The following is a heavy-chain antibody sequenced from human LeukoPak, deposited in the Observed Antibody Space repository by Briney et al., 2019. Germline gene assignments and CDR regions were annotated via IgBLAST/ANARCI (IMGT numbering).Heavy chain of an antibody. Sequence: PSETLSLTCAVYGGSFSGYYWSWIRQPPGKGLEWIGEINHSGSTNYNPSLKSRVTISVDTSKNQFSLKLSSVTAADTAVYYCASSYDYFHNWFDPWGQGTLVTVSS. CDR1: GGSFSGYY. V-gene: IGHV4-34*01. J-gene: IGHJ5*02. CDR2: INHSGST. CDR3: ASSYDYFHNWFDP. D-gene: IGHD2/OR15-2a*01.